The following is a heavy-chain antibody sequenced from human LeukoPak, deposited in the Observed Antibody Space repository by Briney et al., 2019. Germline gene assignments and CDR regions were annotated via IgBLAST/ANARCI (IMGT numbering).Heavy chain of an antibody. V-gene: IGHV4-34*01. Sequence: PSETLSLTCAVQGVSVNAYSWSWIRHSPGKGLEWIGEINHSGGTNYNPSLKSRATISVDTSENQFSLRVTSVTAADTAVYYCARIRCDHTDDRCYNYWGQGTLVTVSS. CDR2: INHSGGT. J-gene: IGHJ4*02. CDR3: ARIRCDHTDDRCYNY. CDR1: GVSVNAYS. D-gene: IGHD2-8*01.